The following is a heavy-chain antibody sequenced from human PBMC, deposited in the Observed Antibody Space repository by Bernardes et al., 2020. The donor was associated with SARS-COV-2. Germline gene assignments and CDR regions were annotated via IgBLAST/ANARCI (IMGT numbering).Heavy chain of an antibody. CDR2: IYSGGNTYSGGGT. Sequence: GGSLRLSCAASGLTVSSNYMSWVRQAPGKGLEWVSIIYSGGNTYSGGGTYYADSVKGRFTISRDNSQNTVYLQMNSLRAEDTAVYYCTRDLRILAGYYTFDPWGQGTLVTVSS. J-gene: IGHJ5*02. CDR1: GLTVSSNY. CDR3: TRDLRILAGYYTFDP. V-gene: IGHV3-23*03. D-gene: IGHD3-9*01.